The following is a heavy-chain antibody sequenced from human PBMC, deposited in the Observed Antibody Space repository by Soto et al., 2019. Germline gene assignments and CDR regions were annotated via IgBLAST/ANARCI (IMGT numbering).Heavy chain of an antibody. V-gene: IGHV1-3*01. Sequence: QVQLVQSGAEVKKPGASVKVSCKASGYTFTSYAMHWVRQAPGQRLEWMGWINAGNGNTKYSQKFQGRVTITRDTSASTAYMELSSLRSEDTAVYYCAREACSSTGCYVYFDYWGQGTLVTVSS. J-gene: IGHJ4*02. CDR2: INAGNGNT. CDR1: GYTFTSYA. CDR3: AREACSSTGCYVYFDY. D-gene: IGHD2-2*01.